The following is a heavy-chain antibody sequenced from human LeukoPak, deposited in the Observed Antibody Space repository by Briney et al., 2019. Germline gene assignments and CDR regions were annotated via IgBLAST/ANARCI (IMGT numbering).Heavy chain of an antibody. J-gene: IGHJ6*03. V-gene: IGHV1-8*01. CDR1: GYTFTSYD. Sequence: GASVKVSCKASGYTFTSYDINWVRQATGQGLEWMGWMNPNSGNTGYAQKFQGRVTMTRNTSISTAYMELSSLRSEDTAVYYCARAVRDYYDSSGYYYYYYMDVWGKGTTVTVSS. CDR3: ARAVRDYYDSSGYYYYYYMDV. CDR2: MNPNSGNT. D-gene: IGHD3-22*01.